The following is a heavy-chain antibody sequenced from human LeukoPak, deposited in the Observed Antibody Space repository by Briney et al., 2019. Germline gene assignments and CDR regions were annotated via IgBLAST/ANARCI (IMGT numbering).Heavy chain of an antibody. V-gene: IGHV3-30*01. CDR3: ARGLDTDTDWFDP. J-gene: IGHJ5*02. D-gene: IGHD6-19*01. CDR2: ISYDGSNK. Sequence: GGSLRLSCAASGLTFSSYAMHWVRQAPGKGLEWVAVISYDGSNKYYADSVKGRFTISRDNSKNTLYLQMNSLRAEDTAVYYCARGLDTDTDWFDPWGQGTLVTVSS. CDR1: GLTFSSYA.